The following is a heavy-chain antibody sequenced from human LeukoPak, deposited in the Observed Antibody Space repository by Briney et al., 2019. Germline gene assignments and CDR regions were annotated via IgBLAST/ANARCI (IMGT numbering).Heavy chain of an antibody. CDR3: ARERYSYREHPKLFDY. V-gene: IGHV1-18*01. CDR1: GYTFTSYG. CDR2: SSAYNGNI. J-gene: IGHJ4*02. Sequence: ASVKVSCKASGYTFTSYGISWVRQAPGQGLEWMGWSSAYNGNINYAQKLQGRVTMPTDTSTSTAYMELRSLRSDDTAVYYCARERYSYREHPKLFDYWGQGTLVTVSS. D-gene: IGHD5-18*01.